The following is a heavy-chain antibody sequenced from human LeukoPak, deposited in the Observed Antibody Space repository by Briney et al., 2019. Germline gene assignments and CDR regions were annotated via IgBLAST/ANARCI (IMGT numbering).Heavy chain of an antibody. D-gene: IGHD2-15*01. CDR1: GFTLSSYS. V-gene: IGHV3-48*04. Sequence: GGSLRLSCAASGFTLSSYSMNWVRQAPGKGLEWVSYISSSGSTIYYADSVKGRFTISRDNAKNSLYLQMNSLRAEDTAVYYCARDGWGYYYFDYWGQGTLVTVSS. J-gene: IGHJ4*02. CDR3: ARDGWGYYYFDY. CDR2: ISSSGSTI.